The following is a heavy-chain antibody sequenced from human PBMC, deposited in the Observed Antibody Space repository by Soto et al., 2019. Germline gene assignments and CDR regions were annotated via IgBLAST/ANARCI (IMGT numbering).Heavy chain of an antibody. J-gene: IGHJ3*02. Sequence: ASVKVSCKASGGTFSSYAISWVRQAPGQGLEWMGGIIPIFGTANYAQKFQGRVTITADESTSTAYMELGSLRSEDTAVYYCATPSGPYCSGGSCYIFDIWGKGTMVTVSS. V-gene: IGHV1-69*13. D-gene: IGHD2-15*01. CDR3: ATPSGPYCSGGSCYIFDI. CDR1: GGTFSSYA. CDR2: IIPIFGTA.